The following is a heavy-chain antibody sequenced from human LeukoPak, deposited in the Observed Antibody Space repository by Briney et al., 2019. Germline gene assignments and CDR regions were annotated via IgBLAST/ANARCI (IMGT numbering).Heavy chain of an antibody. V-gene: IGHV1-8*03. CDR1: GYTFTSYD. CDR2: MNPNSGNT. Sequence: ASVKVSCKASGYTFTSYDTNWVRQATGQGLEWMGWMNPNSGNTGYAQKFQGRVTITRNTSISTAYMELSSLRSEDTAVYYCARGRSLLWFGELFGYYMDVWGKGTTVTVSS. CDR3: ARGRSLLWFGELFGYYMDV. J-gene: IGHJ6*03. D-gene: IGHD3-10*01.